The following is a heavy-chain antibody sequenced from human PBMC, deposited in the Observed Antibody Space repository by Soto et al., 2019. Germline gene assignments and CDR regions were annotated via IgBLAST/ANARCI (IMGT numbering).Heavy chain of an antibody. CDR3: AKFVRNHYYDSSGSHYYFDY. V-gene: IGHV3-23*01. D-gene: IGHD3-22*01. Sequence: GGSLRLSCAASGFTFSSYAMSWVRQAPEKGLEWVSAISGSGGSTYYADSVKGRFTISRDNSKNTLYLQMNSLRAEDTAVYYCAKFVRNHYYDSSGSHYYFDYWGQGTLVTVSS. CDR1: GFTFSSYA. CDR2: ISGSGGST. J-gene: IGHJ4*02.